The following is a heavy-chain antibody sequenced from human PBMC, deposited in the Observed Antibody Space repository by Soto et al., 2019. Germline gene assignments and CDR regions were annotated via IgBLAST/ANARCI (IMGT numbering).Heavy chain of an antibody. J-gene: IGHJ4*02. D-gene: IGHD2-15*01. CDR3: AKVSISKSSAVTFDS. CDR2: VSYDTAYE. V-gene: IGHV3-30*18. CDR1: GFTFSTYD. Sequence: QVQLVESGGGMVQPGTSLRLSCAVSGFTFSTYDMHWVRQAPGKGLEWVAVVSYDTAYENYADSVKGRFTISRDNSKNILYLQMNSLRAVDTAVYYCAKVSISKSSAVTFDSWGRGTLVTVSS.